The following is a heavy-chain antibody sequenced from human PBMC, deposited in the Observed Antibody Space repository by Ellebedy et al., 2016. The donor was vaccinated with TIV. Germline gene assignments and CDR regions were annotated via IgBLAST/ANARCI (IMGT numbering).Heavy chain of an antibody. V-gene: IGHV3-9*01. J-gene: IGHJ4*02. D-gene: IGHD6-13*01. CDR2: ISWNSGSV. CDR3: AKDKFYSTWYQFDY. CDR1: GFTFDDYA. Sequence: LSLTCAASGFTFDDYAMHWVRQAPGKGLEWVSGISWNSGSVVYADSVKGRFTISRDNAKNSLYLEMNSLGAEDTALYYCAKDKFYSTWYQFDYWGQGTLVTVSS.